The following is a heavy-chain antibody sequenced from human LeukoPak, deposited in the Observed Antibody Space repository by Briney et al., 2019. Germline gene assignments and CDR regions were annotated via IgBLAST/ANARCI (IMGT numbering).Heavy chain of an antibody. CDR1: GYTFTSYD. CDR3: ARALGVYSSSWYIYDY. D-gene: IGHD6-13*01. Sequence: GASVKVSCKASGYTFTSYDINWVRQATGQGLEWMGWMNPNSGNTGYAQKFQGRVTMTRNTSLSTAYMELSSLRSEDTAVYYCARALGVYSSSWYIYDYWGQGTLVTVSS. J-gene: IGHJ4*02. V-gene: IGHV1-8*01. CDR2: MNPNSGNT.